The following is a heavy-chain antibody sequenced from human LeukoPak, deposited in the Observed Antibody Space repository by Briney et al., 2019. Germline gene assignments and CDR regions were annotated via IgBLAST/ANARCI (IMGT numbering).Heavy chain of an antibody. Sequence: GGSLRLSCAASGFTDSSNYMSWVRQAPGKGLEWVSVIYSGGSTYYADSVKGRFTISRDNSKNTLYLQMNSLRAEDTAVYYCARDSRGDYPLRYYYYGMDVWGQGTTVTVSS. CDR3: ARDSRGDYPLRYYYYGMDV. CDR2: IYSGGST. V-gene: IGHV3-53*01. J-gene: IGHJ6*02. D-gene: IGHD4-17*01. CDR1: GFTDSSNY.